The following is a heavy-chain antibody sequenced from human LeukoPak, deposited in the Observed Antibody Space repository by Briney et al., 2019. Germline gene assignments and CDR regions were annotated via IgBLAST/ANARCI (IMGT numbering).Heavy chain of an antibody. J-gene: IGHJ5*02. CDR3: ASSFGETHNWFDP. CDR2: IYYSGST. V-gene: IGHV4-39*01. Sequence: TLSLTCTVSGGSISSSSYYWGWIRQPPGKGLEWIGSIYYSGSTYYNPSLKSRVTISVDTSKNQFSLKLSSVTAADTAVYYCASSFGETHNWFDPWGQGTLVTVSS. CDR1: GGSISSSSYY. D-gene: IGHD3-10*01.